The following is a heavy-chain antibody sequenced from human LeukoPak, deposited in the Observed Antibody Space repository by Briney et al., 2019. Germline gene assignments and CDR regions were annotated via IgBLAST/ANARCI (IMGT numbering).Heavy chain of an antibody. D-gene: IGHD3-22*01. V-gene: IGHV1-3*01. CDR1: GYTFTSYA. CDR2: INACNGNT. CDR3: ARDSRVVVRERETAFDI. Sequence: ASGKVSCKASGYTFTSYAMHWVRQAPGQRREWMGGINACNGNTKYSQKFQGRVTITRDTSASTAYRELSSLRSEETAVYYCARDSRVVVRERETAFDIWGQGTMLTVSS. J-gene: IGHJ3*02.